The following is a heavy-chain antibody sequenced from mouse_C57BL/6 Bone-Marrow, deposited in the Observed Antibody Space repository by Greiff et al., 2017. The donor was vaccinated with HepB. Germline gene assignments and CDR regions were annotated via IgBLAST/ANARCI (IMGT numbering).Heavy chain of an antibody. J-gene: IGHJ3*01. Sequence: EVQLQQSGGGLVKPGGSLKLSCAASGFTFSSYAMSWVRQTPEKRLEWVATISDGGSYTYYPDNVKGRFTISRDNAKNNLYLQMSHLKSEDTAMYYCARPGFAYWGQGTLVTVSA. V-gene: IGHV5-4*01. CDR1: GFTFSSYA. CDR3: ARPGFAY. CDR2: ISDGGSYT.